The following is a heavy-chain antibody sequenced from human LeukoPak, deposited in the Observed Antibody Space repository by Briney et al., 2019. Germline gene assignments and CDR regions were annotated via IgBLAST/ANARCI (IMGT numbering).Heavy chain of an antibody. D-gene: IGHD3-10*01. CDR2: ISGSGGST. CDR3: AKDGNQDPYYYGSGSYRD. J-gene: IGHJ4*02. CDR1: GFTLSSYA. V-gene: IGHV3-23*01. Sequence: GVSVRLSCAASGFTLSSYAMSWVRQAPGKGLEGVSAISGSGGSTYYADSVKGRFTISRDNSKNTLYLKMNRLSAEDTAVSYCAKDGNQDPYYYGSGSYRDWGQGTLVTVSS.